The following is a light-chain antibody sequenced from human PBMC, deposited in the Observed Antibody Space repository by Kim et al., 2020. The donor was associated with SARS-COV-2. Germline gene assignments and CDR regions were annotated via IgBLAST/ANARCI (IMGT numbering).Light chain of an antibody. V-gene: IGKV3-20*01. CDR2: GAS. CDR1: HSVSSSY. J-gene: IGKJ4*01. CDR3: QQYGSSPLT. Sequence: SPGDRASLSCRASHSVSSSYLAWYQQKPDQAPRLLIYGASSRATGIPDRFSGSGSRTDFTLTISRLEPEDVAVYYCQQYGSSPLTFGGGTKVDIK.